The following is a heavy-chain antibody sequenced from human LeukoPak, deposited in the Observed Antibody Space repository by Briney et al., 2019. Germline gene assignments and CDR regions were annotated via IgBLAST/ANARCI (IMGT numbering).Heavy chain of an antibody. D-gene: IGHD6-13*01. V-gene: IGHV3-30*18. Sequence: GGSLTLSCAASGLTFSNYGAHWVRQSPGKGLEWVAVISYDGSIEYYADSVKGRFTISRDDSRNTLYLQMNSLRPEDTALYYCAKDLQHLVRTLSFDYWGQGTLVTVSS. CDR1: GLTFSNYG. J-gene: IGHJ4*02. CDR2: ISYDGSIE. CDR3: AKDLQHLVRTLSFDY.